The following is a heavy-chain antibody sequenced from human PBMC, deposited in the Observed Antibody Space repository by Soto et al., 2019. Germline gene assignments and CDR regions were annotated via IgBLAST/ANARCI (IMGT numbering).Heavy chain of an antibody. J-gene: IGHJ4*02. Sequence: QITLKESGPTLVKPTQTLTLTCTFSGFSLSTSGVGVGWIRQPPGKALEWLALIYWDDDKRYSPSLKSRLTITKDTSKNQVVLTMTNMDPVDTATYCCAHRRPEIRYFDWSFDYWGQGTLVTVSS. V-gene: IGHV2-5*02. CDR2: IYWDDDK. D-gene: IGHD3-9*01. CDR3: AHRRPEIRYFDWSFDY. CDR1: GFSLSTSGVG.